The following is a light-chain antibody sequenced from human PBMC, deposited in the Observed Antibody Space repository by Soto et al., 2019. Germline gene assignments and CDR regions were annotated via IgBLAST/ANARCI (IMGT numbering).Light chain of an antibody. CDR1: SSDVGGYNY. J-gene: IGLJ1*01. V-gene: IGLV2-14*03. CDR3: RSYTRSTTYV. Sequence: QSALTQPASVSGSPGQSITISCTGTSSDVGGYNYVSWYQQHPGKAPKLMIYDVTNRPSGVSNRFSGSKSGNTASLTISGLQAEDEGDYYCRSYTRSTTYVFGTGTKLTVL. CDR2: DVT.